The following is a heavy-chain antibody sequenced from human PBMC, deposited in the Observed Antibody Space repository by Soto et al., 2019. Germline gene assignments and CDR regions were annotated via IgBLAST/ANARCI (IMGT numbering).Heavy chain of an antibody. J-gene: IGHJ4*02. CDR1: GFTFRGDA. D-gene: IGHD1-20*01. CDR3: ARSEMTYNWND. CDR2: VSGSGEMT. V-gene: IGHV3-23*01. Sequence: VQLLESGGDLVQPGGSLRLACAASGFTFRGDAMSWVRQAPGKGLEWVSSVSGSGEMTHYAESVKGRFTIFRYNSKDTLFLQMESLRAEDTGVYYCARSEMTYNWNDRGKGTRVTVSS.